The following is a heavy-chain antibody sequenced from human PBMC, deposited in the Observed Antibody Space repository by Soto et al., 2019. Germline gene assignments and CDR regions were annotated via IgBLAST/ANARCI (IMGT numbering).Heavy chain of an antibody. CDR2: MHYRGST. CDR3: ARDSEYSSSSRGVYYYGMDV. D-gene: IGHD6-6*01. V-gene: IGHV4-31*03. CDR1: GGSISSGDYY. Sequence: SETLSLTCTVSGGSISSGDYYWSWIRQHPGKGLEWIRYMHYRGSTYYNPSLQRRVTIELDTTKNQLSLKLRSLTASVPAPSHCARDSEYSSSSRGVYYYGMDVWGQGTTVTVSS. J-gene: IGHJ6*02.